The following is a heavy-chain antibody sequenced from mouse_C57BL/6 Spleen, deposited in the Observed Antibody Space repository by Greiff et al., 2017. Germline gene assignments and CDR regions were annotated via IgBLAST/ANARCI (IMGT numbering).Heavy chain of an antibody. CDR3: AYYGSIPDYFDY. J-gene: IGHJ2*01. V-gene: IGHV1-81*01. Sequence: QVQLKQSGAELARPGASVKLSCKASGYTFTSYGISWVKQRTGQGLEWIGEIYPRSGNTYYNEKFKGKATLTADKSSSTAYMELRSLTSEDSAVYFCAYYGSIPDYFDYWGQGTTLTVSS. D-gene: IGHD1-1*01. CDR1: GYTFTSYG. CDR2: IYPRSGNT.